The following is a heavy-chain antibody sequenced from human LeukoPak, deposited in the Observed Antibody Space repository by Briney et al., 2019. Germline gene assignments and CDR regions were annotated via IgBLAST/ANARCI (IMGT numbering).Heavy chain of an antibody. CDR1: GFTFSSHA. CDR3: AKDQFVASKGGFDY. V-gene: IGHV3-23*01. CDR2: ISGSGDST. J-gene: IGHJ4*02. D-gene: IGHD2-21*01. Sequence: PGGSLRLSCAASGFTFSSHAMNWVRQAPGKGLEWVSSISGSGDSTFHSDSVKGRFTISRDNSKNTLYLQMNSLRAEDTAVYYCAKDQFVASKGGFDYWGQGTLVTVSS.